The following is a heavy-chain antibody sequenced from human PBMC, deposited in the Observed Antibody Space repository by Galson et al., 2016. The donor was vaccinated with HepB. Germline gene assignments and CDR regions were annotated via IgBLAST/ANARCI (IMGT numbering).Heavy chain of an antibody. CDR2: INGGNGNT. CDR1: GYTFSTYA. V-gene: IGHV1-3*01. CDR3: ARDCISATCWPWGYNWFDP. J-gene: IGHJ5*02. D-gene: IGHD2-2*01. Sequence: SCKASGYTFSTYAMHWVRQAPGQRLEWMGWINGGNGNTEYSQKFQGRITITRDTSASTAYMELSSLRSEDTAVYYCARDCISATCWPWGYNWFDPWGQGTLVTVSS.